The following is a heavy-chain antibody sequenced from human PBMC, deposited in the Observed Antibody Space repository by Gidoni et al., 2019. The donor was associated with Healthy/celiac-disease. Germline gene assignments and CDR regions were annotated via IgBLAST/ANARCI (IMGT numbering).Heavy chain of an antibody. Sequence: QVQLVQSGAEAKKPGASVKVSCKASGYTFTSYDLNCVRQDTGQGREWMGWMNPNSGNTGYEQKLQGRVTMTRNTSISTAYMELSSLRSEDTAVYYCARNAYYDFWSGYDMDYYYYGMDVWGQGTTVTVSS. CDR2: MNPNSGNT. J-gene: IGHJ6*02. D-gene: IGHD3-3*01. V-gene: IGHV1-8*01. CDR1: GYTFTSYD. CDR3: ARNAYYDFWSGYDMDYYYYGMDV.